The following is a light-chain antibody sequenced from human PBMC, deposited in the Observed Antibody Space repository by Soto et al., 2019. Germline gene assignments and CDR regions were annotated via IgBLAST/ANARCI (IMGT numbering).Light chain of an antibody. J-gene: IGKJ1*01. CDR2: GAS. CDR1: QDIRKF. Sequence: DIQMTQSPSSLSASVGDRVTITCRASQDIRKFLAWYQQKAGKAPQVLIYGASTLQSGVPSRFSGSGSGTDFTLTITSLQSEDFGVYYCHQHNNWWTFGQGTKVEIK. CDR3: HQHNNWWT. V-gene: IGKV1-27*01.